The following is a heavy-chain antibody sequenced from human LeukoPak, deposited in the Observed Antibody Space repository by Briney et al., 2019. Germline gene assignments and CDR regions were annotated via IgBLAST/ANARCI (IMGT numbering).Heavy chain of an antibody. V-gene: IGHV3-21*01. CDR3: ARVVAAAGAYYYYGMDV. CDR1: GFNFSSYS. J-gene: IGHJ6*02. Sequence: PGGSLRLSCVASGFNFSSYSMNWVRQAPGKGLEWVSSISSSSSYIYYADSVKGRLTISRDNAKNSLYLQMNSLRAEDTAVYYCARVVAAAGAYYYYGMDVWGQGTTVTVSS. D-gene: IGHD6-13*01. CDR2: ISSSSSYI.